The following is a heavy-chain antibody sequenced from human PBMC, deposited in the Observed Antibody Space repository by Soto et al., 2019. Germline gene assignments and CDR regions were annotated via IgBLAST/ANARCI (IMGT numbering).Heavy chain of an antibody. CDR2: IDYDGTTT. V-gene: IGHV3-74*01. J-gene: IGHJ4*02. D-gene: IGHD2-2*01. CDR3: TRGPRASSGGTGAY. Sequence: QLVEAGGGLVQPGGSLRLSCTVSGFSFDSYWMHWVRQAPGKGPVWVSRIDYDGTTTNYADFVKGRFTISRDNAKKPLYLQMNSLRSEDTAVYYCTRGPRASSGGTGAYWGQGPWSPSPQ. CDR1: GFSFDSYW.